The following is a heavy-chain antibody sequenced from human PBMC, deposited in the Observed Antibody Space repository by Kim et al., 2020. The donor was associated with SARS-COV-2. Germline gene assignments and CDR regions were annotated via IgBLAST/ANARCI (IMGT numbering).Heavy chain of an antibody. CDR2: IYYSGST. CDR3: ARLGVAGEVVVPDYYGMDV. J-gene: IGHJ6*02. D-gene: IGHD2-2*01. Sequence: SETLSLTCTVSGGSISSYYWSWIRQPPGKGLEWIGYIYYSGSTNYNPSLKSRVTISVDTSKNQFSLKLSSVTAADTAVYYCARLGVAGEVVVPDYYGMDVWGQGTTVTVSS. CDR1: GGSISSYY. V-gene: IGHV4-59*01.